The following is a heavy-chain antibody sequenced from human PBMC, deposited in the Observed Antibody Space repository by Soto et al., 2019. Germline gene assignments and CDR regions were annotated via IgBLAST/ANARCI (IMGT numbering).Heavy chain of an antibody. V-gene: IGHV1-2*04. Sequence: EASVKVSCKASGYTFTGYYMHWVRQAPGQGLEWMGWINPNSGGTNYAQKFQGWVTMTRDTSISTAYMELSRLRSDDTAVYYCARGAIAVAGFSGDYWGQGTLVTVSS. CDR1: GYTFTGYY. CDR2: INPNSGGT. CDR3: ARGAIAVAGFSGDY. D-gene: IGHD6-19*01. J-gene: IGHJ4*02.